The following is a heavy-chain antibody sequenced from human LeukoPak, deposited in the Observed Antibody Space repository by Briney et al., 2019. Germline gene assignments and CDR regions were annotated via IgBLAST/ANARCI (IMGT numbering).Heavy chain of an antibody. J-gene: IGHJ4*02. D-gene: IGHD4/OR15-4a*01. V-gene: IGHV1-2*06. CDR3: ARLVRERWNGDYGDY. CDR1: GYTFTGYY. Sequence: GASVKVSCKASGYTFTGYYIHWVRQAPGQGLEWMGRINPNSGDTNYAQKFQGRVTMTRDTSISTAYMELSSLRSDDTAVYYCARLVRERWNGDYGDYWGQGTLVTVSS. CDR2: INPNSGDT.